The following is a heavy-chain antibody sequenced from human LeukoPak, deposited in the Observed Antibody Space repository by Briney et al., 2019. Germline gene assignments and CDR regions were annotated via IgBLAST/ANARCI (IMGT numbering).Heavy chain of an antibody. J-gene: IGHJ3*02. Sequence: PAASVKVSCKASGYTLTSYAMNWVRQAPGQGLEWMGWINTNTGNPTYAQGFTGRFVFSLDTSVSTAYLQISSLKAEDTAVYYCARDSRGYCSGGSCYGYDAFDIWGQGTMVTVSS. CDR1: GYTLTSYA. D-gene: IGHD2-15*01. CDR3: ARDSRGYCSGGSCYGYDAFDI. V-gene: IGHV7-4-1*02. CDR2: INTNTGNP.